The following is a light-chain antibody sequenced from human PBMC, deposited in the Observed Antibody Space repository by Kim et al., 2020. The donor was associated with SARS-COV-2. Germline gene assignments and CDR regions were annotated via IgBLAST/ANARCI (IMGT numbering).Light chain of an antibody. CDR3: QQYYTTPPT. J-gene: IGKJ4*01. Sequence: DIVMTQSPDSLAVSLGERATINCKSSQSLLWSSNNRNYLAWYQQKPGQPPKLLVYWASTRESGVPDRFSGSGSGTDFTLTISSLQAEDVAVYYCQQYYTTPPTFGGGTKVDIK. V-gene: IGKV4-1*01. CDR1: QSLLWSSNNRNY. CDR2: WAS.